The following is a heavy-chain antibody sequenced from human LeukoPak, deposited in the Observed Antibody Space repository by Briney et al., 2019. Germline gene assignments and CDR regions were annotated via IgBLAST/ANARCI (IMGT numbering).Heavy chain of an antibody. J-gene: IGHJ4*02. V-gene: IGHV1-18*01. CDR3: ARGTSTAVGTWVADY. D-gene: IGHD2-8*02. CDR2: ISAYNGNT. Sequence: ASVKVSCKASGYTFTSYGISWVRQAPGRGLEWMGWISAYNGNTNYAQKLQGRVTMTTDTSTSTAYMELRSLRSDDTAVYYCARGTSTAVGTWVADYWGQGTLVTVSS. CDR1: GYTFTSYG.